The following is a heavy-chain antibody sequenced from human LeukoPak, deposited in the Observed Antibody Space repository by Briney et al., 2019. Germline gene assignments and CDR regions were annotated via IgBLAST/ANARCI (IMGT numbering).Heavy chain of an antibody. CDR2: INPNSGGT. V-gene: IGHV1-2*02. CDR3: AREMVDRWAGYFDL. D-gene: IGHD3-10*01. CDR1: GYTFTGYY. J-gene: IGHJ2*01. Sequence: ASVKVSCKASGYTFTGYYMHWVRQAPGQGLEWMGWINPNSGGTNYAQKLQGRVTMTTDTSTSTAYLELRSLRSDDTAVYYCAREMVDRWAGYFDLWGRGTLVTVSS.